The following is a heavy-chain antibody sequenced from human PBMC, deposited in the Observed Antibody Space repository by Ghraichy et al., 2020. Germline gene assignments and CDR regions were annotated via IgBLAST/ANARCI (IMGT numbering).Heavy chain of an antibody. CDR2: ISAYNGNT. Sequence: ASVKVSCKASGYTFTSYGISWVRQAPGQGLEWMGWISAYNGNTNYAQKLQGRVTMTTDTSTSTAYMELRSLRSDDTAVYYCAREEPVTTEKTYYYYYGMDVWGQGTTVTVSS. CDR3: AREEPVTTEKTYYYYYGMDV. D-gene: IGHD4-17*01. CDR1: GYTFTSYG. J-gene: IGHJ6*02. V-gene: IGHV1-18*04.